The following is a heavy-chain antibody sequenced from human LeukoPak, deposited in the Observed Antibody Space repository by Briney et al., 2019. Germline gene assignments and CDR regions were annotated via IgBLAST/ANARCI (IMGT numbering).Heavy chain of an antibody. Sequence: ASVKVSCKASGYTFIGYYMHWVRQAPGQGLEWMGWINPNCGVTNFAQRFQGRVTVTRDTSISTVYMELSGLRSDDTAIYYCARILVRGGDWFDPWGQGTLVTVSS. D-gene: IGHD3-10*01. V-gene: IGHV1-2*02. CDR1: GYTFIGYY. J-gene: IGHJ5*02. CDR3: ARILVRGGDWFDP. CDR2: INPNCGVT.